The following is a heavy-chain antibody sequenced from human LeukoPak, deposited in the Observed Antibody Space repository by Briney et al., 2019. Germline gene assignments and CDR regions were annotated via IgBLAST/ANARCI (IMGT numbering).Heavy chain of an antibody. V-gene: IGHV3-23*01. D-gene: IGHD3-9*01. CDR3: AKLTHPPDFDY. CDR1: GFTFSSYA. Sequence: PGGSLRLSCAASGFTFSSYAMSWVRQAPGKGLEWVSTISGRGGSTYYADSVEGRFTISRDNSKNTLYLQMNSLRAEDTAVYYCAKLTHPPDFDYWGQGTLVTVSS. J-gene: IGHJ4*02. CDR2: ISGRGGST.